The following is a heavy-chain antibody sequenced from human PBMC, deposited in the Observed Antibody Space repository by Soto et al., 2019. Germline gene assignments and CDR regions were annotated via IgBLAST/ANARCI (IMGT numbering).Heavy chain of an antibody. CDR3: ARARPYCSRCSGY. Sequence: CRCIIQTPGKGLEWIGEINHSGSTNYNPSLKSRVTISVDTSKNQFSLELSSVTAADTAVYYCARARPYCSRCSGYWGQPTLVTVYS. CDR2: INHSGST. D-gene: IGHD2-15*01. V-gene: IGHV4-34*01. J-gene: IGHJ4*02.